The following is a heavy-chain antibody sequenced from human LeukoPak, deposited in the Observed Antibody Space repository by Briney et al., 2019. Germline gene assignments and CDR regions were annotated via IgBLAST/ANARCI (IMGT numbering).Heavy chain of an antibody. CDR1: GFTFSNYW. J-gene: IGHJ4*02. V-gene: IGHV3-74*01. CDR2: INIDETST. Sequence: GGSLRLSCAASGFTFSNYWMHWVRQAPGRGLMWVSRINIDETSTTYADSVKGRFTISRDNAKNTLYLQMNSLRPDDTAVYYCARTLVEVPGHSDLFDFWGQGTLVTVSS. CDR3: ARTLVEVPGHSDLFDF. D-gene: IGHD2-2*01.